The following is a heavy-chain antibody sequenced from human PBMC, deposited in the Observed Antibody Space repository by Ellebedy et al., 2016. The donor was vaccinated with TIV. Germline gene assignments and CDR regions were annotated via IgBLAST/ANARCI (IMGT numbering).Heavy chain of an antibody. CDR3: ARDRAYCGGDCYSLSPPNYYGMDV. D-gene: IGHD2-21*02. V-gene: IGHV1-8*01. CDR1: GYTFTSYD. Sequence: ASVKVSXKASGYTFTSYDINWVRQATGQGLEWMGWMNPHSGDTGYAQKFQGWVTMTRDTSISTAYMELSRLRSDDTAVYYCARDRAYCGGDCYSLSPPNYYGMDVWGQGTTVTVSS. CDR2: MNPHSGDT. J-gene: IGHJ6*02.